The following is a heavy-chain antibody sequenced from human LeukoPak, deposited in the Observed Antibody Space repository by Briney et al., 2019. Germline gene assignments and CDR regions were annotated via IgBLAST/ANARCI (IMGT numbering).Heavy chain of an antibody. CDR2: IYYSGST. CDR1: GGSLSSSSYY. J-gene: IGHJ5*02. Sequence: SETLSLTCTVSGGSLSSSSYYWGWIRQPPGKGLEWIGYIYYSGSTNYNPSLKSRVTISVDTSKNQFSLKLSSVTAADTAVYYCARSRSSSWSYNWFDPWGQGTLVTVSS. CDR3: ARSRSSSWSYNWFDP. V-gene: IGHV4-61*01. D-gene: IGHD6-13*01.